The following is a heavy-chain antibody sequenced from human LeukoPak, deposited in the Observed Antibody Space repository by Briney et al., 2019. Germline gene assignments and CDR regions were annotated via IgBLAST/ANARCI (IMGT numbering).Heavy chain of an antibody. Sequence: PSETLSLTCTVSGGSVSSGSYYWSWIRQPPGKGLEWIGYIYDSGSTNYNPSLKSRVTISVDTSKNQFSLKLSSVTAADTAVYYCARDSLGMSTLDSWGQGTLVTVSS. CDR1: GGSVSSGSYY. CDR3: ARDSLGMSTLDS. CDR2: IYDSGST. V-gene: IGHV4-61*01. D-gene: IGHD5/OR15-5a*01. J-gene: IGHJ4*02.